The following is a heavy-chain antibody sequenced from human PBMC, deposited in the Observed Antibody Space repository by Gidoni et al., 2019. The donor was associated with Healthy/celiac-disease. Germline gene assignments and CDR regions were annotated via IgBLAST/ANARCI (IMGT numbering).Heavy chain of an antibody. CDR2: ISYDGSNK. Sequence: QVQLVESGGGVVQPGRSLRLPFPASDFTFSSYAMHWARQAPGKGLEWVAVISYDGSNKYYADSVKGRFTISRDNSKNTLYLQMNSLRAEDTAVYYCAREDGGARMFAYFQHWGQGTLVTVSS. V-gene: IGHV3-30*01. J-gene: IGHJ1*01. D-gene: IGHD3-10*02. CDR1: DFTFSSYA. CDR3: AREDGGARMFAYFQH.